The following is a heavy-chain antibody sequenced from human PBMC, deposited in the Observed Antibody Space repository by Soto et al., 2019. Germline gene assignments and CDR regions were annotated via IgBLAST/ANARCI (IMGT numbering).Heavy chain of an antibody. Sequence: SETLSLTCTVSGGSISSGDYYWSWIRQPPGKGLEWIGYIYYSGSTYYNPSLKSRVTISVDTSKNQFSLKLSSVTAAETAVYYCAVSARWERNYDILTGYFSSDYWGQGTLVTVSS. D-gene: IGHD3-9*01. J-gene: IGHJ4*02. V-gene: IGHV4-30-4*01. CDR2: IYYSGST. CDR1: GGSISSGDYY. CDR3: AVSARWERNYDILTGYFSSDY.